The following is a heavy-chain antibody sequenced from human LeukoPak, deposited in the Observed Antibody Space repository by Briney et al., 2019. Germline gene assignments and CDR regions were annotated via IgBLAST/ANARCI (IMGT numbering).Heavy chain of an antibody. J-gene: IGHJ4*02. CDR2: INHSGST. V-gene: IGHV4-34*01. CDR3: ARGPSSKSGRFLEWLRHTQFDY. CDR1: GGSFSGYY. Sequence: SETLSLTCAVYGGSFSGYYWSWIRQPPGKGLEWIGEINHSGSTNYNPSLKSRVTISVDTSKNQFSLKLSSVTAADTAVYYCARGPSSKSGRFLEWLRHTQFDYWGQGTLVTVSS. D-gene: IGHD3-3*01.